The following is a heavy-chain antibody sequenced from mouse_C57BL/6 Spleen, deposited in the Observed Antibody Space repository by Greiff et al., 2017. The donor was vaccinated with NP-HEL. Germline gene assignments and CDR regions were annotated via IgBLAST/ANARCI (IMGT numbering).Heavy chain of an antibody. Sequence: VQLQQSVAELVRPGASVKLSCTASGFNIKNTYMHWVKQRPEQGLEWIGRIDPANGTTKYDPKFQGTATITADTSSNTAYLQLSSLTSEDTAIYYCARREITTGKGFAYWGQGTLVTVSA. CDR2: IDPANGTT. CDR3: ARREITTGKGFAY. CDR1: GFNIKNTY. D-gene: IGHD2-4*01. V-gene: IGHV14-3*01. J-gene: IGHJ3*01.